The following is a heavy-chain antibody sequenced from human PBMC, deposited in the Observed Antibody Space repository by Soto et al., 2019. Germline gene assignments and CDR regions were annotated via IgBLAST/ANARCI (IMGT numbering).Heavy chain of an antibody. J-gene: IGHJ4*02. CDR3: ARDQGFGYSYGQPFDY. Sequence: SVKVSCKASGGTFSSYAISWVRQAPGQGLEWMGGIIPIFGTANYAQKFQGRVTITADESRSTAYMELSSLRSEDTAVYYCARDQGFGYSYGQPFDYWGQGTLVTVSS. CDR1: GGTFSSYA. V-gene: IGHV1-69*13. D-gene: IGHD5-18*01. CDR2: IIPIFGTA.